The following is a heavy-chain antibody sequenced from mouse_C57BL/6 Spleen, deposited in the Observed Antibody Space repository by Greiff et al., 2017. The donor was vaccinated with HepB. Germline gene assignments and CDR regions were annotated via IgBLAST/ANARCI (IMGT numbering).Heavy chain of an antibody. Sequence: ESGPGLVKPSQSLSLTCSVTGYSITSGYYWNWIRQFPGNKLEWMGYISYDGSNNYNPSLKNRISITRDTSKNQFFLKLNSVTTEDTATYYCARPGGYDLYFDYWGQGTTLTVSS. V-gene: IGHV3-6*01. CDR2: ISYDGSN. J-gene: IGHJ2*01. CDR1: GYSITSGYY. D-gene: IGHD2-2*01. CDR3: ARPGGYDLYFDY.